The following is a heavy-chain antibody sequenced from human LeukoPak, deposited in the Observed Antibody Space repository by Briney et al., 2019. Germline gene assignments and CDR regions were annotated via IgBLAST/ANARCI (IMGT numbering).Heavy chain of an antibody. CDR3: ARLTQQLAGGMDV. J-gene: IGHJ6*02. D-gene: IGHD6-13*01. CDR2: IYYSGST. V-gene: IGHV4-39*01. CDR1: GGSISSSSYS. Sequence: SETLSLTCTVSGGSISSSSYSWGWIRQPPGKGLEWIGSIYYSGSTYYNPSLKSRVTISVDTSKNQFSLKLSSVTAADTAVYYCARLTQQLAGGMDVWGQGTTVTVSS.